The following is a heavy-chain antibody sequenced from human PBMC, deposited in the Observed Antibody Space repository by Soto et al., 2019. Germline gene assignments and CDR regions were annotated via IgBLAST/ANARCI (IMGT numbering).Heavy chain of an antibody. Sequence: QVQLVQSGAEVKKPGASVKVSCKASGYTFTSYGISWVRQAPGQGLEWMGWISAYNGNTNYAQKLQGRVTMTTDTXRRTAYMELRSLISDDTAVSYCARHDSSGYYYYFDYLGQGTLVTVSS. CDR2: ISAYNGNT. J-gene: IGHJ4*02. D-gene: IGHD3-22*01. CDR3: ARHDSSGYYYYFDY. V-gene: IGHV1-18*01. CDR1: GYTFTSYG.